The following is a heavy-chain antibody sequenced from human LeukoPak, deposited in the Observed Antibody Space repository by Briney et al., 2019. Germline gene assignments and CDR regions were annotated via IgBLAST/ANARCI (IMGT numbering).Heavy chain of an antibody. J-gene: IGHJ4*02. CDR1: GFTFSSYS. D-gene: IGHD6-25*01. CDR3: AKRSSGTSGYFDS. CDR2: ITYSGEYT. V-gene: IGHV3-23*01. Sequence: PGGSLGLSCAASGFTFSSYSMSWVRQAPGKGLEWVSAITYSGEYTDYADSVKGRFTISRDNSKNTLYLQMSSLRADDTAVYLCAKRSSGTSGYFDSWGQGTLVTVSS.